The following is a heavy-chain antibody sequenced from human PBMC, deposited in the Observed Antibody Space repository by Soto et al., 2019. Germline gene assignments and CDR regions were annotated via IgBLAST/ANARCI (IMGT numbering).Heavy chain of an antibody. CDR3: ARGGYGDYPYYFDY. Sequence: VQLVESGGGLVQPGGSLRLSCAASGFTFSSYSMNWVRQAPGKGLEWVSYISSSSSTIYYADSVKGRFTISRDNAKNSLYLQMNSLRDEDTAVYYCARGGYGDYPYYFDYWGQGTLVTVSS. J-gene: IGHJ4*02. V-gene: IGHV3-48*02. D-gene: IGHD4-17*01. CDR1: GFTFSSYS. CDR2: ISSSSSTI.